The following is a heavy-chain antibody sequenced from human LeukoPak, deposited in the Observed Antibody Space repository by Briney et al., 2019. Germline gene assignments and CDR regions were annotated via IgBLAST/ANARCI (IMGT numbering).Heavy chain of an antibody. D-gene: IGHD6-13*01. J-gene: IGHJ4*02. V-gene: IGHV3-30*14. Sequence: GGSLRLSCAASGFTFSSYAMHWVRQAPGKGLEWVAVIPYDGSNKYYADSVKGRFTISRDNSKNTLDLQMTGLRAEDTAVYYCAAASVYYYFDYWGQGTLVTVSS. CDR1: GFTFSSYA. CDR3: AAASVYYYFDY. CDR2: IPYDGSNK.